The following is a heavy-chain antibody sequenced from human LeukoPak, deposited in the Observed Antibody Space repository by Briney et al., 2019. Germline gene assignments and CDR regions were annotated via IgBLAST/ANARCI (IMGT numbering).Heavy chain of an antibody. CDR2: IYPGDSDT. Sequence: GESLKISCKGSGSGFTSYWIGWVRKMPGEGLECMGIIYPGDSDTRYSPSFQGQVTMSADKSISTAYLQWSSLKASDTAMYYCARHNNWNDGDYWGQGTLVTVSS. V-gene: IGHV5-51*01. D-gene: IGHD1-20*01. J-gene: IGHJ4*02. CDR3: ARHNNWNDGDY. CDR1: GSGFTSYW.